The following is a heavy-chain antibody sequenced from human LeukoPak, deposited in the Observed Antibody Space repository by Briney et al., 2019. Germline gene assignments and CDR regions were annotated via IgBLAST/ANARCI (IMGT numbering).Heavy chain of an antibody. CDR2: TNPNSGDT. D-gene: IGHD4-17*01. CDR3: ATSDYARGGPFDY. V-gene: IGHV1-2*02. CDR1: GYTFSGYY. Sequence: ASVKVSCKASGYTFSGYYLHWVRQAPGQGLEWMGWTNPNSGDTKYAQKFQGRVTLTRDTSISTVYMELSRLRSDDTAVYYCATSDYARGGPFDYWGQGTLVTVSS. J-gene: IGHJ4*02.